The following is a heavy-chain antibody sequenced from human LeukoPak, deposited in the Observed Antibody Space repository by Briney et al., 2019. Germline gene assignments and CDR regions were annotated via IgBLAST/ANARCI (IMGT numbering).Heavy chain of an antibody. Sequence: HPGGSLRLSCVASGFTFSSYSMAWVRQAPGKGLEWFSSITGSSSTINNADSVKGRFTISRDNAKNSLYLQMNSQRDEDTAVYYCARLRPGYYFDYWGQGALVTVSS. D-gene: IGHD4-17*01. CDR1: GFTFSSYS. V-gene: IGHV3-48*02. CDR3: ARLRPGYYFDY. CDR2: ITGSSSTI. J-gene: IGHJ4*02.